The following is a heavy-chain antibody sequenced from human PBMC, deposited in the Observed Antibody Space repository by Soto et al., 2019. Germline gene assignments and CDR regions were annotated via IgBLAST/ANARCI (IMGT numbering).Heavy chain of an antibody. CDR2: VKSKFDGGTI. J-gene: IGHJ4*02. CDR3: SADLPDWGAYAFDY. CDR1: GFTFNGAW. D-gene: IGHD3-16*01. V-gene: IGHV3-15*07. Sequence: EVQLVESGGGLVEPGGSLRLSCAASGFTFNGAWMNWVRQGPGKGLEWVGRVKSKFDGGTIDYAAPVKGRFTISRDDSRNTVYRQMNSLSTEDTAMYYCSADLPDWGAYAFDYWGQGALVTVSS.